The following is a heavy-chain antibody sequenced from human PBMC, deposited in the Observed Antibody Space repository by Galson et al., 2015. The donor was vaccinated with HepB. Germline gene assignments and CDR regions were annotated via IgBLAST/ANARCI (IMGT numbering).Heavy chain of an antibody. D-gene: IGHD2-21*01. V-gene: IGHV4-4*08. CDR2: IHSVGVS. J-gene: IGHJ4*02. Sequence: ETLSLTCTVSGDSITDYYWSWIRQPPGKGLEWIGYIHSVGVSKYNPSLKGRVTMSVDTSKSQFSLMLTSVTTADTAMYYCARDPVGDCGYWSQGTLVTVSS. CDR3: ARDPVGDCGY. CDR1: GDSITDYY.